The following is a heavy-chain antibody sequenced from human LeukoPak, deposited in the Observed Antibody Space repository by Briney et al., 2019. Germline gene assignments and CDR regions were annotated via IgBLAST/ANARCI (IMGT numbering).Heavy chain of an antibody. CDR3: ARELGATVVNYGMDV. V-gene: IGHV4-59*01. CDR1: GGSISNYY. Sequence: SETLSLTCTDSGGSISNYYWSWIRQPPGKGLEWIVYIHYSGSTNCNPSLKSRVTISVDTSKNQLSLKLTSMTAADTAVYYCARELGATVVNYGMDVWGQGTTVTVSS. CDR2: IHYSGST. D-gene: IGHD4-23*01. J-gene: IGHJ6*02.